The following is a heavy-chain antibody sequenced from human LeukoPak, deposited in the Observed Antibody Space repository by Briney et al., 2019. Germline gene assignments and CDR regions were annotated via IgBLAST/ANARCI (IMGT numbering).Heavy chain of an antibody. CDR3: ARDLVSSRATGPWGY. CDR1: GYTFTGYY. D-gene: IGHD6-13*01. CDR2: INAGNGNT. V-gene: IGHV1-3*01. J-gene: IGHJ4*02. Sequence: ASVKVSCKASGYTFTGYYMHWVRQAPGQGLEWMGWINAGNGNTKYSQKFQGRVTITRDTSASTAYMELSSLRSEDTAVYYCARDLVSSRATGPWGYWGQGTLVTVSS.